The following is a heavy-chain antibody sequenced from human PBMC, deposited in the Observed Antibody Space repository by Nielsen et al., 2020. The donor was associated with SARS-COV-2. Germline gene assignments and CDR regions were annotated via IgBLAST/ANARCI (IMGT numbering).Heavy chain of an antibody. J-gene: IGHJ4*02. CDR1: GGSISSSSYY. V-gene: IGHV4-39*01. CDR3: ARHGFSYSSGWWTGYSGVDY. Sequence: SETLSLTCTVSGGSISSSSYYWGWIRQPPGKGLEWIGSIYYSGSTYYNPSLKSRVTISVDTSKNQFSLKLSSVTAADTAVYYCARHGFSYSSGWWTGYSGVDYWGQGTLVTVSS. CDR2: IYYSGST. D-gene: IGHD6-19*01.